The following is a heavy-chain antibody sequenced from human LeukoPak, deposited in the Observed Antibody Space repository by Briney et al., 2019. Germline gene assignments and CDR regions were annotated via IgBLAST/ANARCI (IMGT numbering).Heavy chain of an antibody. Sequence: PSETLSLTCAVYGGSFSGYYWSWIRQPPGKGLEWIGEINHSGSTNYNPALKSRVTISVDTSKNQFSLKLSSVTAADTAVYSCARHDGSSWYYAFDVWGQGTMVTVSS. D-gene: IGHD6-13*01. CDR2: INHSGST. CDR3: ARHDGSSWYYAFDV. V-gene: IGHV4-34*01. J-gene: IGHJ3*01. CDR1: GGSFSGYY.